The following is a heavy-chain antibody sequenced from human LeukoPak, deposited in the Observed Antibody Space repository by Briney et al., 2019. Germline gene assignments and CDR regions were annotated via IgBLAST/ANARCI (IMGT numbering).Heavy chain of an antibody. J-gene: IGHJ6*03. CDR1: GYSISSGYY. CDR2: IYHSGRT. CDR3: ARDRPLTGYYWSYYYYMDV. V-gene: IGHV4-38-2*02. Sequence: PSETLSLTCTVSGYSISSGYYWGWIRQPPGKGLEWIGSIYHSGRTYYNPSLKSRVTISVDTSKNQFSLKLSSVTAADTAVYYCARDRPLTGYYWSYYYYMDVWGKGTTVTVSS. D-gene: IGHD3-9*01.